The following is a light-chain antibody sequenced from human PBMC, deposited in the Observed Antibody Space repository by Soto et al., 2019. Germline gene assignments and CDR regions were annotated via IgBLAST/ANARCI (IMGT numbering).Light chain of an antibody. Sequence: QSVLTQSPSASGTPGQRVTISCYGSSSNIGSYPVYWYQQLPGTAPKLLINSDDQRPSRVPDRFSASKSGTSASLAISGLRSEDEADYYCAAWDASLSGHVFGAGTKLTVL. V-gene: IGLV1-47*02. J-gene: IGLJ1*01. CDR3: AAWDASLSGHV. CDR1: SSNIGSYP. CDR2: SDD.